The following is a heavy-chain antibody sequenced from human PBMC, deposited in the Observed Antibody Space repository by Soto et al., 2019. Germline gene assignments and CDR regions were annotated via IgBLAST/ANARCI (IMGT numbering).Heavy chain of an antibody. J-gene: IGHJ5*02. V-gene: IGHV1-58*01. CDR2: IVVGSGNT. Sequence: QMQLVQSGPEVKKPGTSVKFSCKASGFTFTSSAVQWVRQARGQRLEWIGWIVVGSGNTNYAQKFQERVTITRDMSTSTAYMELSSLRSEDTAVYYCAAGVFYYDFWSGYYPTTRFDPWGQGTLVTVSS. D-gene: IGHD3-3*01. CDR3: AAGVFYYDFWSGYYPTTRFDP. CDR1: GFTFTSSA.